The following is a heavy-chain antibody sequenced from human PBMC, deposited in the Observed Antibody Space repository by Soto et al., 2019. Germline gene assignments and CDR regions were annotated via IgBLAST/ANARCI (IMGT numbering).Heavy chain of an antibody. CDR1: GGSISSGGYY. Sequence: QVQLQESGPGLVKPSQILSLTCTVSGGSISSGGYYWSWIRQHPGKGLEWIGYIYYSGSTYYNPSLKSRVTISVDTSKNQFSLKLSSVTAADTAVYYCASRPYCSSTSCDLLAAFDIWGQGTMVTVSS. J-gene: IGHJ3*02. D-gene: IGHD2-2*01. V-gene: IGHV4-31*03. CDR2: IYYSGST. CDR3: ASRPYCSSTSCDLLAAFDI.